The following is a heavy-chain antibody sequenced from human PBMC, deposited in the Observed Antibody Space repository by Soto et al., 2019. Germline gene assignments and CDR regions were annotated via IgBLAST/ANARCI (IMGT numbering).Heavy chain of an antibody. V-gene: IGHV3-30*18. CDR1: AFTCITYV. J-gene: IGHJ4*02. D-gene: IGHD2-21*01. Sequence: GGALRLSCYASAFTCITYVMHWVRQGRAKGLEWVGVMSYAGCSRNYVDSGKGRCTISTENTNCTLYLQMHSLTPADTGVSYCVNPANPIATIPPFDCWGPETLVTVSS. CDR3: VNPANPIATIPPFDC. CDR2: MSYAGCSR.